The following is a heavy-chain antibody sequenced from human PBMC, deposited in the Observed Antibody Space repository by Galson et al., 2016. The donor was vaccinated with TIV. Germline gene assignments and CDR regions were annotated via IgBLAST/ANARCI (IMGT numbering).Heavy chain of an antibody. CDR1: GLSFSNSR. CDR2: ISISSSTI. CDR3: ARAGHCSRTSCYGSMDV. V-gene: IGHV3-48*04. Sequence: SLRLSCAASGLSFSNSRMHWVRQTPGKGLEWVSYISISSSTISYAASVKGRFTVSRDNAKNSLYLQMNSLRAEDTAVYYCARAGHCSRTSCYGSMDVWGQGTTVTVSS. J-gene: IGHJ6*02. D-gene: IGHD2-2*01.